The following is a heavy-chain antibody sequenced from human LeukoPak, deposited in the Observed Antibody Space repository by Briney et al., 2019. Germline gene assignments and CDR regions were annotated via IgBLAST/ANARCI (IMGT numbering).Heavy chain of an antibody. CDR1: GDSFSDYY. Sequence: ASVKVSCKASGDSFSDYYIHWVRQAPGQGLEWMGWINPNSGGTNYAQKFQGRVTMTRDTSISTAYMELSRLRSDDTAVYYCAISDPGSYSFDYWGQGTLVTVSS. CDR2: INPNSGGT. V-gene: IGHV1-2*02. CDR3: AISDPGSYSFDY. J-gene: IGHJ4*02. D-gene: IGHD1-26*01.